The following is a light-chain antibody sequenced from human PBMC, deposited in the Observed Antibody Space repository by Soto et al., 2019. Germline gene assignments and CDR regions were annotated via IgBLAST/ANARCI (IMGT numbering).Light chain of an antibody. CDR3: QQCNNWPPT. J-gene: IGKJ3*01. V-gene: IGKV3-15*01. CDR1: QSVSSN. Sequence: EIVMTQSPATLSVSPGERATLSCRASQSVSSNLAWYQQKPGQAPRLLIYGASTRASGIPARFSGSGSGTEFTLTISSLQSEDFAVYYCQQCNNWPPTFGHGTKVDIK. CDR2: GAS.